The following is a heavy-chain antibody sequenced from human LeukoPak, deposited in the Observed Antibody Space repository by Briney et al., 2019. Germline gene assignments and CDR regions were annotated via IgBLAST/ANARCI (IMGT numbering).Heavy chain of an antibody. J-gene: IGHJ4*02. Sequence: PGGSLRLSCAASGFTFSSYAMSWVRQAPGKGLEWVSAISGSGGSTYYADSVKGRFTISRDNSKNTLYLQMSSLRAEDTAVYYCAKAPAVVVVAAEWGQGTLVTVSS. V-gene: IGHV3-23*01. CDR2: ISGSGGST. D-gene: IGHD2-15*01. CDR1: GFTFSSYA. CDR3: AKAPAVVVVAAE.